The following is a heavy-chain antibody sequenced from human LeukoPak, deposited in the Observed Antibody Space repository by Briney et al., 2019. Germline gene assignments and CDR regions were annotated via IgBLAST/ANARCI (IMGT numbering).Heavy chain of an antibody. CDR1: GDTFSNYA. J-gene: IGHJ4*02. D-gene: IGHD5-18*01. V-gene: IGHV1-69*06. CDR3: ARDRSGYGNYFDF. CDR2: ITKFGST. Sequence: SVKVSCKASGDTFSNYAISWVRLAPDQGLEWMGAITKFGSTNYAHNFVGRVTMTADKSTNTAYMELSSLKSDDTAVYYCARDRSGYGNYFDFWGQGTLVTVSS.